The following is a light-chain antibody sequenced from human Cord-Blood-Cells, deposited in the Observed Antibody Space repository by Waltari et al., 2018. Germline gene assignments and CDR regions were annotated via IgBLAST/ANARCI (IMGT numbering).Light chain of an antibody. J-gene: IGLJ2*01. V-gene: IGLV2-8*01. CDR1: RSDVGGYNY. CDR3: SSYAGSNNLV. Sequence: QSALTQPPSASGSPGQAVTLPCTGPRSDVGGYNYVSWYQQHPGKAPKLMIYEVSKRPSGVPDRFSGSKSGNTASLTVSGLQAEDEADYYCSSYAGSNNLVFGGGTKLTVL. CDR2: EVS.